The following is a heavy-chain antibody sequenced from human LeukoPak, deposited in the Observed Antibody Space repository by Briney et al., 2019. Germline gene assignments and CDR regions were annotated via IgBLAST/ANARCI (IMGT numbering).Heavy chain of an antibody. Sequence: SETLSLTCAVYGGSLSGYYWSWIRQPPGKGLEWIGEINHSGSTNYNPSLKSRVTISVDTSKNQFSLKLSSVTAADTAVYYCARYYGGSYNWFDPWGQGTLVTVSS. CDR1: GGSLSGYY. J-gene: IGHJ5*02. D-gene: IGHD4-23*01. CDR2: INHSGST. CDR3: ARYYGGSYNWFDP. V-gene: IGHV4-34*01.